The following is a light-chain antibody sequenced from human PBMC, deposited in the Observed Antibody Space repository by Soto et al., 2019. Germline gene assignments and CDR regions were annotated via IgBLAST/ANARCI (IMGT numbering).Light chain of an antibody. J-gene: IGKJ1*01. V-gene: IGKV3-20*01. CDR1: QSFSNTY. CDR3: EPYDTSPAT. Sequence: EIVLTQSPGTLSLSPGERATLSCRASQSFSNTYLAWYQQKPGQAPRLLIYGASSRATGIPDRFSGSESGTDFTLTITGLEPEAFALYYCEPYDTSPATLGHGTKVEVK. CDR2: GAS.